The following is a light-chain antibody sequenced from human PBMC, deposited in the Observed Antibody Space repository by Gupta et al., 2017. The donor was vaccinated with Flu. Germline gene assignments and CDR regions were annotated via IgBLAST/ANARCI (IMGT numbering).Light chain of an antibody. J-gene: IGKJ2*01. Sequence: DIVMTQSPDSLAVSLGERATINCKSSQSLLHSSEKKSCLIWYQQKPGQPPKLLIYWASAREPGVPDRFSGSGSGTDFTLTISSLQPEDVAVYFCQQYYSPPYTFGQGTKLEIK. CDR1: QSLLHSSEKKSC. V-gene: IGKV4-1*01. CDR3: QQYYSPPYT. CDR2: WAS.